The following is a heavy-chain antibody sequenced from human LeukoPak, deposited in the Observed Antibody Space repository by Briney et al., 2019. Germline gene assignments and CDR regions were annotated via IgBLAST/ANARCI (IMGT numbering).Heavy chain of an antibody. V-gene: IGHV3-23*01. CDR3: AKDQGSGSYYNLPDF. CDR1: GFTFSTYC. CDR2: IGISGVST. Sequence: GGSLRLSCAASGFTFSTYCMSWVRQAPGKGLEWVSGIGISGVSTYYADSVKGRFTISRDNSKNTLYLQMNSLRAEDTAFYYCAKDQGSGSYYNLPDFWGQGTLVTVSS. D-gene: IGHD3-10*01. J-gene: IGHJ4*02.